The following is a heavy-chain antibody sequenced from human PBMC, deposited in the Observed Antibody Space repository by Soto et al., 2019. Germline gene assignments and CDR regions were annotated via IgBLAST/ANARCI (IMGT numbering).Heavy chain of an antibody. CDR1: EFPFTTNS. CDR3: GRNPYGVSSDGVVV. CDR2: LYSTNGA. D-gene: IGHD2-15*01. Sequence: PXGALSLTSAASEFPFTTNSLTWVRQAPGKGLEWVSVLYSTNGAHYADSVRGRFTISRDISKNMFYLEMNSLRAEDTTVYYCGRNPYGVSSDGVVVWGQGTLVTVSS. J-gene: IGHJ4*02. V-gene: IGHV3-53*01.